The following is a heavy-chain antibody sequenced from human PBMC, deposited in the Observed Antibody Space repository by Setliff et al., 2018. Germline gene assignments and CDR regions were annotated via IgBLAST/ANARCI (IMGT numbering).Heavy chain of an antibody. CDR1: GFSFRDSW. CDR2: IKEDGSQR. CDR3: SSYLVS. D-gene: IGHD2-21*01. J-gene: IGHJ4*02. V-gene: IGHV3-7*01. Sequence: GGSLRLSCAASGFSFRDSWMSWVRQAPGKGLEWVANIKEDGSQRNYVDAVRGRFTVSRDNARNLLYLQMNSLRVDDTAVYYCSSYLVSWGQGALVTVSS.